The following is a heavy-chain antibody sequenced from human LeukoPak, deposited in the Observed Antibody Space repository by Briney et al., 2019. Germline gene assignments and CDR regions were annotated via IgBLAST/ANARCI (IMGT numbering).Heavy chain of an antibody. CDR2: ISSSSSYI. V-gene: IGHV3-21*01. J-gene: IGHJ3*02. Sequence: PGGSLRLSCAASGFTFSSYSMNWVRQAPGKGLEWVSSISSSSSYIYYADSVKGRFTISRDNAKNSLYLQMNSLRAEDTAVYYCAKSRATVAGTDGFDIWGQGTMVTVSS. CDR3: AKSRATVAGTDGFDI. CDR1: GFTFSSYS. D-gene: IGHD6-19*01.